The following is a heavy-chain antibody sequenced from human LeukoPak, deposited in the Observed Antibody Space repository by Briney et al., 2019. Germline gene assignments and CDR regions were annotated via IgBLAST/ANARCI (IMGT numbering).Heavy chain of an antibody. Sequence: ASVKVSCKASGYTFTSYGISWVRQAPGQGLEWMGWISAYNGNTNYAQKLQGRVTMTEDTSTDTAYMELSSLRSEDTAVYYCATQYSSGWYFWAHWGQGTLVTVSS. CDR3: ATQYSSGWYFWAH. V-gene: IGHV1-18*01. CDR2: ISAYNGNT. D-gene: IGHD6-19*01. CDR1: GYTFTSYG. J-gene: IGHJ4*02.